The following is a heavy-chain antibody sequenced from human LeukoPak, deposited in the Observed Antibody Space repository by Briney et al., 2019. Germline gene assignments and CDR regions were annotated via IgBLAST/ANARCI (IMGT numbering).Heavy chain of an antibody. CDR2: IKQDGSEK. D-gene: IGHD3-10*01. CDR1: GFTFSTYW. CDR3: AREYGAELLWFGDLNRYYYYYMDV. Sequence: PGGSLRLSCAASGFTFSTYWMSWVRQAPGKGLEWVANIKQDGSEKYYVDSVKGRFTISRDNAKNSLYLQMNSLRAEDTAVYYCAREYGAELLWFGDLNRYYYYYMDVWGKGTTVTVSS. J-gene: IGHJ6*03. V-gene: IGHV3-7*01.